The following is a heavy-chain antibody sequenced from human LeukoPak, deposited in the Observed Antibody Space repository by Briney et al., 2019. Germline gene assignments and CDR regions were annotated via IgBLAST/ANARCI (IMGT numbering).Heavy chain of an antibody. D-gene: IGHD6-13*01. CDR2: INPNSGGT. V-gene: IGHV1-2*02. CDR3: ARGGGSSWYHGGWFDP. J-gene: IGHJ5*02. Sequence: GASVKVSCKASGYTFTSYGISWVRQAPGQGLEWMGWINPNSGGTNYAQKFQGRVTMARDTSISTAYMELSRLRSDDTAVYYCARGGGSSWYHGGWFDPWGQGTLVTVSS. CDR1: GYTFTSYG.